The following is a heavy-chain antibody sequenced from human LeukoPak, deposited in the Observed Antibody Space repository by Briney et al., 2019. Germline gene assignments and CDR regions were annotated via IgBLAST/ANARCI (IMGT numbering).Heavy chain of an antibody. CDR3: AKFSRGSYPFDY. V-gene: IGHV3-23*01. J-gene: IGHJ4*02. Sequence: HSGGSLRLSCAASGFTFSSYAMSWVRQAPGKGLEWVSAISGSGGSTYYADSVEGRFTISRDNSKNTLYLQMNSLRAEDTAVYYCAKFSRGSYPFDYWSQGTLVTVSS. CDR2: ISGSGGST. D-gene: IGHD1-26*01. CDR1: GFTFSSYA.